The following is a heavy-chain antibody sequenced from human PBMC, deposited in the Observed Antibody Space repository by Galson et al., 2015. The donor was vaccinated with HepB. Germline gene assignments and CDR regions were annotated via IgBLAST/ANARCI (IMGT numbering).Heavy chain of an antibody. CDR2: ISAYNGNT. J-gene: IGHJ4*02. V-gene: IGHV1-18*01. Sequence: SVKVSCKASGYTFTSYGISWVRQAPGQGLEWMGWISAYNGNTNYAQKLQGRVTMTTDTSTSTAYMELRSLRSDDTAVYYCARGAALLTMVRGVIIPLRNSLDYWGQGTLVTVSS. CDR1: GYTFTSYG. D-gene: IGHD3-10*01. CDR3: ARGAALLTMVRGVIIPLRNSLDY.